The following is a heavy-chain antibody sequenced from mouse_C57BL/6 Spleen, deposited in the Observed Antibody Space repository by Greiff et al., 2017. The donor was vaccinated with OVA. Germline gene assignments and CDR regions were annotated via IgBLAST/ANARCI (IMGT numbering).Heavy chain of an antibody. CDR3: TRATTGGFFAY. D-gene: IGHD4-1*02. V-gene: IGHV5-9-1*02. CDR2: LSSGGDYI. Sequence: EVQGVESGEGLVKPGGSLKLSCAASGFTFSSYAMSWVRQTPEKRLAWVAYLSSGGDYIYYADTVKGRFTISRDNARNTLYLQMSSLKSEDTAMYYCTRATTGGFFAYWGQGTLVTVSA. CDR1: GFTFSSYA. J-gene: IGHJ3*01.